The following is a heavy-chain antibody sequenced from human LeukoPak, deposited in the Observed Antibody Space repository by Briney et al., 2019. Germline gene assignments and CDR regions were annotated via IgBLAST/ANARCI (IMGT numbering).Heavy chain of an antibody. CDR1: EYTLTELS. Sequence: ASVKVSCKVSEYTLTELSMHWVRQLPGKGLEWMGGFGPANGETIYAQKFQGRLTMTEDTSTDTAYMELNSLRSEDTAVYYCVTGSGSGSSFLWGQGTLVTVSS. D-gene: IGHD3-10*01. J-gene: IGHJ4*02. CDR3: VTGSGSGSSFL. V-gene: IGHV1-24*01. CDR2: FGPANGET.